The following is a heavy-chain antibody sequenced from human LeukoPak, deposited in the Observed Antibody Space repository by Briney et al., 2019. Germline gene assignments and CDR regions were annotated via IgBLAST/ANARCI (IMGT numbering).Heavy chain of an antibody. D-gene: IGHD3-22*01. Sequence: GGSLTLSCAASGFTFSSYSMNWVRQAPGKGLEWVSSISSSSSYIYYADSVKGRFTISRDNAKNSLYLQMNSLRAEDTAVYYCARGRVVVASGEFDPWGQGTMVTVSS. CDR2: ISSSSSYI. CDR3: ARGRVVVASGEFDP. V-gene: IGHV3-21*01. J-gene: IGHJ5*02. CDR1: GFTFSSYS.